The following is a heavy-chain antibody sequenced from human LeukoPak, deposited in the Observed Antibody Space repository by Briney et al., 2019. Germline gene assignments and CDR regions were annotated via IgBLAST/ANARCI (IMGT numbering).Heavy chain of an antibody. Sequence: PGGSLRLSCAASGFTFISYSMNWVRQVPGKGLEWVSYISSSSTTIYYADSVKGRFTTSRDNAKNSLYLQMNSLRDEDTAVYYCARAPQYFDWLLGDYWGQGTLVTVSS. D-gene: IGHD3-9*01. CDR2: ISSSSTTI. CDR3: ARAPQYFDWLLGDY. V-gene: IGHV3-48*02. CDR1: GFTFISYS. J-gene: IGHJ4*02.